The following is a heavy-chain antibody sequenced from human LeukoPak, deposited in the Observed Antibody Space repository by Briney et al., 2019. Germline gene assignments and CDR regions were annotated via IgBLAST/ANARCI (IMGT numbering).Heavy chain of an antibody. Sequence: SETLSLTCAVYGGSFSGYYWSWIRQPPGKRLEWIGEINHSGSTNYNPSLKSRVTISVDTSKNQFSLKLSSVTAADTAVYYCARVKGYCSGGSCYSVAFDIWGQGTMVTVSS. V-gene: IGHV4-34*01. CDR3: ARVKGYCSGGSCYSVAFDI. CDR2: INHSGST. J-gene: IGHJ3*02. D-gene: IGHD2-15*01. CDR1: GGSFSGYY.